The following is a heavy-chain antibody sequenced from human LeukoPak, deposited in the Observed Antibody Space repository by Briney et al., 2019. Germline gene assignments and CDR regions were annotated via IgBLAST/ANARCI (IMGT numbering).Heavy chain of an antibody. D-gene: IGHD5-18*01. V-gene: IGHV3-21*01. CDR2: ISISSSYI. J-gene: IGHJ4*02. Sequence: PGGSLRLSCAASGFTFSSYSMNWVRQAPGKGLEWVSSISISSSYIYYADSVKGRFTISRDNAKNSLYLQMNSLRAEDTAVYYCARDAVDTAMDYWGQGTLVTVSS. CDR3: ARDAVDTAMDY. CDR1: GFTFSSYS.